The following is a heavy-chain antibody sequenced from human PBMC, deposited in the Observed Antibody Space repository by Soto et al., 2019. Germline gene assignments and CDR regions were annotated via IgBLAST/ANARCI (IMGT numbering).Heavy chain of an antibody. J-gene: IGHJ4*02. CDR1: RFIFQKYA. CDR3: AQDNGGKDYDSSGYYYISCDY. D-gene: IGHD3-22*01. Sequence: GGSLILSCAASRFIFQKYAMSSVRQAAGKGLEWVSGIGVSGDSTYYAASVKGLFNIYKDNSKNTMYLYMDSLRAEDTAVYYCAQDNGGKDYDSSGYYYISCDYWGQGTLVTVST. V-gene: IGHV3-23*01. CDR2: IGVSGDST.